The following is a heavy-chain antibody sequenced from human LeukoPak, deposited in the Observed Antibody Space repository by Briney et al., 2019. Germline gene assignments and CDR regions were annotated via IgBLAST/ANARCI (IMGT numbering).Heavy chain of an antibody. CDR3: AREFMEGIAAAGTVDY. CDR1: GYTFTSYG. CDR2: ISAYNGNT. V-gene: IGHV1-18*01. D-gene: IGHD6-13*01. J-gene: IGHJ4*02. Sequence: ASVKVSCKASGYTFTSYGISWVRQAPGQGLEWMGWISAYNGNTNYAQKLQGRDTMTTDTSTSTAYMELRSLRSDDTAVYYCAREFMEGIAAAGTVDYWGQGTLVTVSS.